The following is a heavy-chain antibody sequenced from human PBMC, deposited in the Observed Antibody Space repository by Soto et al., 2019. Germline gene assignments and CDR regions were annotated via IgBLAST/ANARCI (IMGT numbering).Heavy chain of an antibody. V-gene: IGHV1-2*04. CDR3: AREMTTVSFYFDV. CDR1: GYTCTGYY. CDR2: INPNSGGT. D-gene: IGHD4-4*01. Sequence: ASVKVSWKPSGYTCTGYYMHRVRQAPGQGLEWMGWINPNSGGTDYAQKFQGWVTMTRDTSISTAYMELSRLRSDDTAVYYCAREMTTVSFYFDVWGQGTTVTVSS. J-gene: IGHJ6*02.